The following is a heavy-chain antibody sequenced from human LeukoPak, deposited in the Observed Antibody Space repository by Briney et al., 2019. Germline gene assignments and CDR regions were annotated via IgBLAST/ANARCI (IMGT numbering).Heavy chain of an antibody. J-gene: IGHJ4*02. CDR2: VTDTGGNT. CDR1: GFTFSSYA. V-gene: IGHV3-23*01. CDR3: AKGTVRSCSGPSCYPLDS. Sequence: GGSLRVSCAASGFTFSSYAMTWVRQAPVKGLEWLSVVTDTGGNTYHADSVKGRFTISGDNSKNTVYLEMNSLRVEDTAVYYCAKGTVRSCSGPSCYPLDSWGQGTLVTVSS. D-gene: IGHD2-15*01.